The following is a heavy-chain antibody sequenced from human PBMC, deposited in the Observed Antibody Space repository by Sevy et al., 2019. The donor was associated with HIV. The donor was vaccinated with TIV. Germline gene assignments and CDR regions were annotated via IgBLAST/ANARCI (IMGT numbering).Heavy chain of an antibody. D-gene: IGHD1-7*01. Sequence: GGSLRLSCAASGFTFSSYALSWVRQAPGKGLEWVGRIKSKTDAATRDFAAPVRGRFSISRDDSANTVYLVMNNLKPEDTGVYYCAAGTGTSDFDYWGQGTLVTVSS. J-gene: IGHJ4*02. V-gene: IGHV3-15*01. CDR3: AAGTGTSDFDY. CDR1: GFTFSSYA. CDR2: IKSKTDAATR.